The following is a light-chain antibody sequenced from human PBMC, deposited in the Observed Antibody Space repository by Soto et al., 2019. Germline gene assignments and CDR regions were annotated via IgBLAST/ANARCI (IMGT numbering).Light chain of an antibody. CDR1: QTLSNSF. V-gene: IGKV3-20*01. CDR2: DTS. Sequence: EIALTQSPCTLSLSPGERATLSCRASQTLSNSFIAWYQHKPGQAPRLLVYDTSTRATGIPDRYSGSGSGTDFTLTISRLEPEDFAVFFCQQYGTSEIIFGQGTRLETK. CDR3: QQYGTSEII. J-gene: IGKJ5*01.